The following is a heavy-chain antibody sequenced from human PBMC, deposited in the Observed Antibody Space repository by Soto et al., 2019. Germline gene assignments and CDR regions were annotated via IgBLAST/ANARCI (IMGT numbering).Heavy chain of an antibody. CDR1: GGSFSGYY. CDR2: INHSGST. D-gene: IGHD4-17*01. V-gene: IGHV4-34*01. CDR3: ARGQGMSGYGDCFDY. J-gene: IGHJ4*02. Sequence: PSETLSLTCAVYGGSFSGYYWSWIRQPPGKGLEWIGEINHSGSTNYNPSLKSRVTISVDTSKNQFSLKLSSVTAADTAVYYCARGQGMSGYGDCFDYWGQGTLVTVSS.